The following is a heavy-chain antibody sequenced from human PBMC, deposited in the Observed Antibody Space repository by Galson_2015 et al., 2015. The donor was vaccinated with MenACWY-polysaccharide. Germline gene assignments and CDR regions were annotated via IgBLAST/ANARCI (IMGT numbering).Heavy chain of an antibody. CDR1: YG. CDR3: AKGAAHYGSGNYYDY. D-gene: IGHD3-10*01. Sequence: YGMGWVRQAPGKGLEWVSGLSPTTGNTYYADSVRGRFTISRDNSKNTLYLQMDSLRAEDTALYYCAKGAAHYGSGNYYDYWGQGTQATVSS. J-gene: IGHJ4*02. V-gene: IGHV3-23*01. CDR2: LSPTTGNT.